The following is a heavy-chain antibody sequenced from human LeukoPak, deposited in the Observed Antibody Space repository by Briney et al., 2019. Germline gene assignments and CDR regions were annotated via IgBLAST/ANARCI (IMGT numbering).Heavy chain of an antibody. V-gene: IGHV4-38-2*02. CDR1: GYSISSSYY. CDR2: IYHSGST. CDR3: ARREEGATTPFDY. Sequence: SETLSLTCTVSGYSISSSYYWGWIRQPPGKGLEWIGSIYHSGSTYYNPSLKSRVTISVDTSKNQFSLKLSSVTAADTAVYYCARREEGATTPFDYWGQGTLVTVSS. J-gene: IGHJ4*02. D-gene: IGHD1-26*01.